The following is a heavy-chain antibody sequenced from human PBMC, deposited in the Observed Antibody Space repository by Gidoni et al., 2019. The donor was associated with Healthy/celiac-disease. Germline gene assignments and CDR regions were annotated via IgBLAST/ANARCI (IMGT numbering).Heavy chain of an antibody. Sequence: QVQLVQSGAEVKKPGASVKVSCKASGYTFTSYYMHWVRQAPGQGLEWMGIINPSGGSTSYAQKFQGRVTMTRDTSTSTVYMELSSLRSEDTAVYYCARDMSWNYDYYYYYYMDVWGKGTTVTVSS. CDR2: INPSGGST. CDR1: GYTFTSYY. CDR3: ARDMSWNYDYYYYYYMDV. D-gene: IGHD1-7*01. V-gene: IGHV1-46*01. J-gene: IGHJ6*03.